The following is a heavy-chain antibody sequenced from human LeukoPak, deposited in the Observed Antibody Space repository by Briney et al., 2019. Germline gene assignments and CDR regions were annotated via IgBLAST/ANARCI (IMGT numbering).Heavy chain of an antibody. CDR3: ATVAPRGVATIADLDYYYYYGMDV. V-gene: IGHV1-24*01. CDR1: GYTLTELS. CDR2: FDPEDGET. D-gene: IGHD5-12*01. J-gene: IGHJ6*02. Sequence: ASVKVSCKVSGYTLTELSMHWVRQAPGKGLEWMGGFDPEDGETIYAQKFQGRVTMTEDTSTDTAYMELSSLRSEDTAVYYCATVAPRGVATIADLDYYYYYGMDVWGQGTTVTVSS.